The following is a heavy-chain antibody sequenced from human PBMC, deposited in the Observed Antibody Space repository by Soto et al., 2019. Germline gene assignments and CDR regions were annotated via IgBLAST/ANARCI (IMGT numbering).Heavy chain of an antibody. D-gene: IGHD3-10*01. V-gene: IGHV4-34*01. CDR2: INHSGST. J-gene: IGHJ4*02. CDR1: GGSFSGYY. Sequence: PSETLSLTCAVYGGSFSGYYWSWIRQPPGKGLEWIGEINHSGSTNYNPSLKSRVTISVDTSKNQFSLKLSSVTAADTAVYYCARSHPDMVRGVIIRKNHQYNYYFDYWGQGTLVTVSS. CDR3: ARSHPDMVRGVIIRKNHQYNYYFDY.